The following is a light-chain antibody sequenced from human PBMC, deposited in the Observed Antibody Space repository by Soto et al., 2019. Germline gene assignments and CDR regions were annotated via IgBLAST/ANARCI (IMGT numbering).Light chain of an antibody. J-gene: IGLJ2*01. Sequence: QSVLTQPPSASGTPGQRVTIFCSGSTSNIGTNSVNWYQHLPGTAPKLLIYGDNQRPSGVPDRFSGSKSGTSASLAISGLQSEDEAHYYCASWDDSLNGHVLFGGETKLTVL. CDR2: GDN. CDR3: ASWDDSLNGHVL. V-gene: IGLV1-44*01. CDR1: TSNIGTNS.